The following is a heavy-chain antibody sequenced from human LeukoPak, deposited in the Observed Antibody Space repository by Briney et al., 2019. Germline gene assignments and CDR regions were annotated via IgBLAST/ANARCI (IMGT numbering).Heavy chain of an antibody. Sequence: GGSLRLSCAASGFTFSSYAMHWVRQAPGKGLEWVAVISYDGSNKYYADSVKGRFTISRDNSKNTLYLQMNSLRAEDTAVYYCARSEYYYDSSGYYRSWGQGTLVTVSS. CDR3: ARSEYYYDSSGYYRS. D-gene: IGHD3-22*01. J-gene: IGHJ5*02. CDR1: GFTFSSYA. CDR2: ISYDGSNK. V-gene: IGHV3-30-3*01.